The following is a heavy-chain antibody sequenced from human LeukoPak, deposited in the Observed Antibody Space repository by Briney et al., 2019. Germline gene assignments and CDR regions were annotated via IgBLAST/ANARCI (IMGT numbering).Heavy chain of an antibody. CDR3: ARENEVMGTSGHWFDP. CDR2: IYHSGST. D-gene: IGHD1-7*01. V-gene: IGHV4-38-2*02. CDR1: TSSFSGGYY. J-gene: IGHJ5*02. Sequence: PSETLSLTCAVSTSSFSGGYYWGWIRQPPGKGLEWIGNIYHSGSTSYNPSLKSRVTISVDTSKNHFSLRLRSVTAADTAIYYCARENEVMGTSGHWFDPWGQGTMVTFSS.